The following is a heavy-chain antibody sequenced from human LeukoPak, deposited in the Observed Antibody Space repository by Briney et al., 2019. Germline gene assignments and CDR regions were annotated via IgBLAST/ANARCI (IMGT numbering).Heavy chain of an antibody. CDR2: MNPNSGNT. CDR1: GYTFTSYD. CDR3: ARGGRGLWVPKGEDY. J-gene: IGHJ4*02. Sequence: GASVKVSCKASGYTFTSYDINWVRQATGQGLEWMGWMNPNSGNTGYAQKFQGRVTMTRNTSMSTAYMELSSLRSEDTAVYYCARGGRGLWVPKGEDYWGQGTLVTVSS. V-gene: IGHV1-8*01. D-gene: IGHD3-16*01.